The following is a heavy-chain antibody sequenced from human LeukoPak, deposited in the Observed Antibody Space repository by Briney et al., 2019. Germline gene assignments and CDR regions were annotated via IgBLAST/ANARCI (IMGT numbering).Heavy chain of an antibody. CDR3: ARDHCSGGSCYFNYYYGMDV. CDR1: GYTFTSYG. D-gene: IGHD2-15*01. CDR2: ISAYNGNT. J-gene: IGHJ6*02. Sequence: GASVKVSCKASGYTFTSYGISWVRQAPGQGLEWMGWISAYNGNTNYAQKLQGRVTMATDASTSTAYMELRSLRSDDTAVYYCARDHCSGGSCYFNYYYGMDVWGQGTTVTASS. V-gene: IGHV1-18*01.